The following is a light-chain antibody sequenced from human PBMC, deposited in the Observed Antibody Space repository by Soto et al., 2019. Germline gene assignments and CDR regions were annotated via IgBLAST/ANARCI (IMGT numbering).Light chain of an antibody. J-gene: IGLJ1*01. CDR1: SSDVGGYNY. V-gene: IGLV2-14*01. CDR3: SSYTSRSTLEV. Sequence: QSVLTQPASVSGSPGQSITISCTGTSSDVGGYNYVSWYQQHPGKAPKLMIYDVSNRPSGVSNRFSGSKSGNTASLTISGLQAEDDVDYYCSSYTSRSTLEVFGTGTKVTVL. CDR2: DVS.